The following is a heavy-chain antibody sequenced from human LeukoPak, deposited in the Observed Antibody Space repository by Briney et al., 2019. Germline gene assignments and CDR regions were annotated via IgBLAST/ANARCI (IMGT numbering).Heavy chain of an antibody. J-gene: IGHJ4*02. CDR2: ITGSGDIT. Sequence: GGSLRLSCAASGFTFSSYAMSWVRQAPGKGPEWVSAITGSGDITDYANSVKGRFTISRDNAKNSLYLQMNSLRAEDTAAYYCARAMPGFDYWGQGTLVTVSS. V-gene: IGHV3-23*01. CDR3: ARAMPGFDY. D-gene: IGHD2-2*01. CDR1: GFTFSSYA.